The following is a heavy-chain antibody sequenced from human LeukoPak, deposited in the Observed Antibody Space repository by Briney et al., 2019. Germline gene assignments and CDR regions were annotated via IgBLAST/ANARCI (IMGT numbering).Heavy chain of an antibody. D-gene: IGHD3-22*01. CDR3: ARDQVGSSGYYPYSDYYYGMDV. V-gene: IGHV3-66*01. CDR2: IYSGGST. CDR1: GFTVSSNY. J-gene: IGHJ6*02. Sequence: GGSLRLSCAASGFTVSSNYMSWVRQAPGKGLEWVSVIYSGGSTYYADSVKGRFTISRDNSKNTLYLQMNSLRAEDTAVYYCARDQVGSSGYYPYSDYYYGMDVWGQGTTVTISS.